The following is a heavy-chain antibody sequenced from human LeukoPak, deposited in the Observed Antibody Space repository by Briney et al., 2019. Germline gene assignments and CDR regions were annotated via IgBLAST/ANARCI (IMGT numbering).Heavy chain of an antibody. J-gene: IGHJ4*02. V-gene: IGHV1-58*01. CDR1: GFTFTSSA. CDR2: IVVGSGNT. CDR3: AAVALKNSYSNYFDY. D-gene: IGHD4-11*01. Sequence: SVKVSCKASGFTFTSSAVQWVRQARGQRLEWIGWIVVGSGNTNYAQKFQERVTITRDMSTSTAYMELSSLRSEDTAVYYCAAVALKNSYSNYFDYWGQGTLVTVSS.